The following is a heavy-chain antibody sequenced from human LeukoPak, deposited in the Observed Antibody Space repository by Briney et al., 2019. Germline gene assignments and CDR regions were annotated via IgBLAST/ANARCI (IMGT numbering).Heavy chain of an antibody. V-gene: IGHV1-3*01. Sequence: EASVKVSCKASGYTFTSYDMHWVRQAPGQRLGWMGWINAGNGNTKYSQEFQGRVTITRDTSASTAYMELRSLRSDDTAVYYCARFPNMVRGVILLDYWGQGTLVTVSS. CDR1: GYTFTSYD. CDR3: ARFPNMVRGVILLDY. J-gene: IGHJ4*02. D-gene: IGHD3-10*01. CDR2: INAGNGNT.